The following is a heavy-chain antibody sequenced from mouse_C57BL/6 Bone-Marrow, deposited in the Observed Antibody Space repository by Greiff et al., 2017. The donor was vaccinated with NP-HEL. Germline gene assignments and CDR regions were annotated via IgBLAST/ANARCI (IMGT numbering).Heavy chain of an antibody. J-gene: IGHJ2*01. D-gene: IGHD1-1*01. CDR2: IYPGSGST. V-gene: IGHV1-55*01. Sequence: QVQLQQPGAELVKPGASVKMSCKASGYTFTSYWITWVKQRPGQGLEWIGDIYPGSGSTNYHEKFKSKAILTVDTSSSTAYMQLSSLTSEDSAVYYCARNYYGSSFLFDYWGQGTTLTVSS. CDR3: ARNYYGSSFLFDY. CDR1: GYTFTSYW.